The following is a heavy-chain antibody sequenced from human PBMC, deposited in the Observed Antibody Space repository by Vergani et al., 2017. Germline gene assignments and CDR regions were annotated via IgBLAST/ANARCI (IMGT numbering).Heavy chain of an antibody. V-gene: IGHV3-30*03. CDR2: ISYDGSNK. D-gene: IGHD3-3*01. CDR1: GFTFSSYG. Sequence: QVQLVESGGGVVQPGGSLRLSCAASGFTFSSYGIHWVRQAPGKGLEWVAVISYDGSNKYYADSVKGRFTISRDNSKNTLYLQINSLRAEDTAVYYCASDNDFWSGYYPAGYWGQGTLVTVSS. CDR3: ASDNDFWSGYYPAGY. J-gene: IGHJ4*02.